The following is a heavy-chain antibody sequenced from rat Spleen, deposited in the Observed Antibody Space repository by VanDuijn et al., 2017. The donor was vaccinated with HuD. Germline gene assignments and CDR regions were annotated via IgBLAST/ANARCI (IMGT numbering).Heavy chain of an antibody. D-gene: IGHD1-9*01. Sequence: EVQLQESGPGLVKPSQSLSLTCSVTGYSITSNYWGWIRKFPGNKMEWMGFISYSGATSYNPSLKSRISITRDTSKNQFFLQLKSVTNGDTATYYCASITMGITTFDYWGQGVMVTVSS. CDR2: ISYSGAT. CDR3: ASITMGITTFDY. J-gene: IGHJ2*01. V-gene: IGHV3-1*01. CDR1: GYSITSNY.